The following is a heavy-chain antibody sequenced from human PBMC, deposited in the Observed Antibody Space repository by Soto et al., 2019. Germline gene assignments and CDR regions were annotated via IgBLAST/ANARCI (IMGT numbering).Heavy chain of an antibody. CDR1: GGYFSGYY. CDR3: ARGVLLWFGELWNYYGMDV. CDR2: INHSGST. V-gene: IGHV4-34*01. D-gene: IGHD3-10*01. J-gene: IGHJ6*02. Sequence: SETLSLTCAVYGGYFSGYYWSWIRQPPGKGLEWIGEINHSGSTNYNPSLKSRVTISVDTSKNQFSLKLSSVTAADTAVYYCARGVLLWFGELWNYYGMDVWGQGTTVTVSS.